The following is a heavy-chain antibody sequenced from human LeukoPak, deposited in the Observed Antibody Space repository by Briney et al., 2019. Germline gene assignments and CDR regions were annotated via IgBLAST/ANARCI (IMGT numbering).Heavy chain of an antibody. CDR2: IYYSGST. CDR1: GGSISSYY. V-gene: IGHV4-59*01. D-gene: IGHD3-3*01. CDR3: ARAYDFWSGYSNGQYNWFDP. J-gene: IGHJ5*02. Sequence: SETLSLTCTVSGGSISSYYWSWIRQPPGKGLEWIGYIYYSGSTNYNPSLKSRVTISVDTSKNQFSLKLSSVTAADTAVYYCARAYDFWSGYSNGQYNWFDPWGQGTLVTVSS.